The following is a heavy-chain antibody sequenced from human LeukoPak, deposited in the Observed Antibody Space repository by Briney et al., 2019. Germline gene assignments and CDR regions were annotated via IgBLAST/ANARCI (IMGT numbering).Heavy chain of an antibody. CDR3: ARVVVAATPLSYYYDSSGSHWFDP. CDR2: IIPIFGTA. D-gene: IGHD3-22*01. J-gene: IGHJ5*02. V-gene: IGHV1-69*06. CDR1: GGTFSSYA. Sequence: SVKVSCKASGGTFSSYAISWVRQAPGQGLEWMGGIIPIFGTANYAQKFQGRVTITADKSTSTAYMELSSLRSEDTAVYYCARVVVAATPLSYYYDSSGSHWFDPWGQGTLVTVSS.